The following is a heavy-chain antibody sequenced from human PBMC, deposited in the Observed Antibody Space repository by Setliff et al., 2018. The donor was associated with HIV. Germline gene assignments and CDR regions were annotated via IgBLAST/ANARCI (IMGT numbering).Heavy chain of an antibody. J-gene: IGHJ6*03. V-gene: IGHV3-48*01. CDR1: GFTFSPYS. CDR2: ISSTGSTI. CDR3: ARGPTTVTNYYYYYMDV. Sequence: GSLRLSCAASGFTFSPYSMNWVRQAPGKGLEWISYISSTGSTIYHADSVKGRFTISRDNAKNSLYLQMNSLRAEDTAVYYCARGPTTVTNYYYYYMDVWGKGTTVTVSS. D-gene: IGHD4-17*01.